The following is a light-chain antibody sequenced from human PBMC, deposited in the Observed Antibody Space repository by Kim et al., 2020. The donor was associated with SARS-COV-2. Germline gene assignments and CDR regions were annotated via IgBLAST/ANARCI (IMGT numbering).Light chain of an antibody. Sequence: ASTGDRVTITCRASQGISSYLAWFQQKPGKAPKLLIYAASTLQSGVPSRFSGSGSGTDFTLTISCLQSEDFATYYCQQYYSYPLTFGGGTKVEIK. V-gene: IGKV1-8*01. CDR1: QGISSY. J-gene: IGKJ4*01. CDR2: AAS. CDR3: QQYYSYPLT.